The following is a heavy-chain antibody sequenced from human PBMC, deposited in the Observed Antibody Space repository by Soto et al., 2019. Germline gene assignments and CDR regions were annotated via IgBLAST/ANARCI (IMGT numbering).Heavy chain of an antibody. V-gene: IGHV1-69*12. CDR2: IIPIFGTA. CDR1: GGTFSSYA. D-gene: IGHD4-17*01. CDR3: ANLLTTVTTFDWYFDL. J-gene: IGHJ2*01. Sequence: QVQLVQSGAEVKKPGSSVKVSCKASGGTFSSYAISWVRQAPGQGLEWMGGIIPIFGTANYAQKFQGRVTITADESTRTAYMELSSLRSEDTAVYYCANLLTTVTTFDWYFDLWGRGTLVTVSS.